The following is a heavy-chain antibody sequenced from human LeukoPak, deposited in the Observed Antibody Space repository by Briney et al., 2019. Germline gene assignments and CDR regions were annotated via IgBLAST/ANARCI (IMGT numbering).Heavy chain of an antibody. D-gene: IGHD2-8*01. Sequence: GGSLRLSCAASGFTYNNYWMTWVRQAPGKGLEWVATLDQDGNAAYYVDPVRGRFTISRDNARNSLYLQMNSLRVDDTAVYYCVTHIYCTSTRCILDYWGQGTLVTVSS. CDR3: VTHIYCTSTRCILDY. CDR1: GFTYNNYW. CDR2: LDQDGNAA. J-gene: IGHJ4*02. V-gene: IGHV3-7*03.